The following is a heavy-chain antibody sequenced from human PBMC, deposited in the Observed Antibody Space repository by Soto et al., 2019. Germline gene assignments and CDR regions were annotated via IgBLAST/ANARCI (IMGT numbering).Heavy chain of an antibody. D-gene: IGHD2-2*01. CDR1: GYTFTSYD. J-gene: IGHJ4*02. CDR3: ARFVRHQLPTIDF. CDR2: MNPESGNI. V-gene: IGHV1-8*01. Sequence: AASVKVSCKASGYTFTSYDINWVRQATGQGLEWMGWMNPESGNIGYAQKFQGRVTMTRNTSISTAYMDLIGLRSDDTAVYYCARFVRHQLPTIDFWGQGTLVTVSS.